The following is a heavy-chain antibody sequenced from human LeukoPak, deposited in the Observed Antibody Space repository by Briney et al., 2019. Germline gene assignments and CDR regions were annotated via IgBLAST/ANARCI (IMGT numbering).Heavy chain of an antibody. CDR2: INPNSGGT. Sequence: GASVKVSCKASGYTFTGYYMHWVRQAPGQGLEWMGWINPNSGGTNYAQKFQGRVTMTRDTSISTAYMGLSRLRSDDTAVYYCARDHEGVVVPAAISNWFDPWGQGTLVTVSS. D-gene: IGHD2-2*02. V-gene: IGHV1-2*02. CDR3: ARDHEGVVVPAAISNWFDP. CDR1: GYTFTGYY. J-gene: IGHJ5*02.